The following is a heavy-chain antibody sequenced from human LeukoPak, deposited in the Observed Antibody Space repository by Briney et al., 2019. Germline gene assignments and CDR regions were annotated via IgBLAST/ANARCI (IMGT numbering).Heavy chain of an antibody. V-gene: IGHV3-30*18. J-gene: IGHJ4*02. CDR3: AKDGTWDIFTGWGPDY. CDR2: ISYDGSNK. D-gene: IGHD3-9*01. CDR1: GFTFSSYG. Sequence: PGRSLRLSCAASGFTFSSYGMHWVRQAPGKGLEWVAVISYDGSNKYYADSVKGRFTISRDNAKNTLYLQMNSLRAEGTAVYYCAKDGTWDIFTGWGPDYWGQGTLVTVSS.